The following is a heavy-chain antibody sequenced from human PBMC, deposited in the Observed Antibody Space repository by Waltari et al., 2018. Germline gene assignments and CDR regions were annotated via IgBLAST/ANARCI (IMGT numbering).Heavy chain of an antibody. D-gene: IGHD2-2*02. CDR2: FYHGGSS. CDR3: ARGWGLGYCSSTGCYRSRGWFDP. J-gene: IGHJ5*02. CDR1: GYSITSGYY. V-gene: IGHV4-38-2*02. Sequence: QVQLQESGPGLVRPSETLSLTCTVSGYSITSGYYWGWIRQPPGKGLEWIGCFYHGGSSQNNPDLKRRGTIAVDKSKKKFFLKLNSVTAADTAVYYCARGWGLGYCSSTGCYRSRGWFDPWGQGSLVTVSS.